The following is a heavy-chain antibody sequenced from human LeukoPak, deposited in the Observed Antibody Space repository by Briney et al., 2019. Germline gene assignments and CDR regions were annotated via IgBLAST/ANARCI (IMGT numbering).Heavy chain of an antibody. CDR3: ARSSEGRYYYDSSGFSYYYYYMDV. CDR2: IYYSGST. CDR1: GGSISSYY. J-gene: IGHJ6*03. Sequence: PSETLSLTCTVSGGSISSYYWSWIRQPPGKGLEWIGYIYYSGSTYYNPSLRSRVTISVDTSKNQFSLKLSSVTAVDTAVYYCARSSEGRYYYDSSGFSYYYYYMDVWGKGTTVTISS. D-gene: IGHD3-22*01. V-gene: IGHV4-59*01.